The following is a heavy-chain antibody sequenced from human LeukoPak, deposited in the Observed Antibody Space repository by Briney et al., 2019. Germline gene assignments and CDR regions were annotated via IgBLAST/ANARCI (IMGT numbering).Heavy chain of an antibody. CDR1: GGSISSYY. D-gene: IGHD5-24*01. Sequence: SETLSLTCTVSGGSISSYYWNWIRQPPGKGLEWIGYIYYSGSTNYKPSLKSRVTISVDTSKNQFSLALSSVTAADTAVYYCARAGRTDGYKSYFDYWGQGTLVTVSS. J-gene: IGHJ4*02. V-gene: IGHV4-59*01. CDR2: IYYSGST. CDR3: ARAGRTDGYKSYFDY.